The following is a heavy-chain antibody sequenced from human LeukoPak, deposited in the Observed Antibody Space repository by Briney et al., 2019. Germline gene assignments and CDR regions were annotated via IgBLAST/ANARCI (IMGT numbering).Heavy chain of an antibody. V-gene: IGHV4-30-2*01. J-gene: IGHJ2*01. CDR1: GGSISSGGYS. Sequence: NPSETLSLTCAVSGGSISSGGYSWSWIRQPPGNGLEWIGCIYHSGSTYYNPSLKSRVTISVDRSKNQFSLKLSSVTAADTAVYYSARAQDTAMAAEWYFDLWGRGTLVTVSS. CDR3: ARAQDTAMAAEWYFDL. D-gene: IGHD5-18*01. CDR2: IYHSGST.